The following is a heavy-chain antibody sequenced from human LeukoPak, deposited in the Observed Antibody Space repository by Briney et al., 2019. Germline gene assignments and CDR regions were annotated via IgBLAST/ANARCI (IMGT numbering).Heavy chain of an antibody. CDR1: GGTFISYS. Sequence: SVKVSCKASGGTFISYSITWVRQAPGQGLEWMGGIMPLFNTADYAQQFQGRVTITTDESTSTAYMELSSLRFEDTAMYYCARVDRYHYYLDVWGKGPRSPSP. CDR3: ARVDRYHYYLDV. J-gene: IGHJ6*03. CDR2: IMPLFNTA. V-gene: IGHV1-69*05.